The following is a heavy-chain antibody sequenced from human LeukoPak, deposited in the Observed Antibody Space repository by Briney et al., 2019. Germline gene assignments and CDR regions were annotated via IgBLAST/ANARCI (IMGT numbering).Heavy chain of an antibody. V-gene: IGHV3-23*01. D-gene: IGHD2-21*01. CDR2: LIGTGAGT. CDR3: AKGSPAILYYCMAV. CDR1: GFSFSNYV. J-gene: IGHJ6*03. Sequence: PGGSLRLSCAASGFSFSNYVMTLIGTGAGTYYADSVKGRFTISRGNSKKTLYLQMNSLGAEDTPVYYCAKGSPAILYYCMAVWGKGTTVTVSS.